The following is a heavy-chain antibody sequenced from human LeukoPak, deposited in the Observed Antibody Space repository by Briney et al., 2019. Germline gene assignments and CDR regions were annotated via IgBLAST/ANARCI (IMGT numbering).Heavy chain of an antibody. Sequence: SETLSLTCTVSGYSISSGYCWGWIRQPPGKGLEWIGNICNSGSTFYNSALERRVAISRDTSKNQFSLKLTSVTAADTALYYCARVGHDIQPAGTLLYWFDPWGQGTLVTVSS. D-gene: IGHD6-13*01. V-gene: IGHV4-38-2*02. J-gene: IGHJ5*02. CDR3: ARVGHDIQPAGTLLYWFDP. CDR2: ICNSGST. CDR1: GYSISSGYC.